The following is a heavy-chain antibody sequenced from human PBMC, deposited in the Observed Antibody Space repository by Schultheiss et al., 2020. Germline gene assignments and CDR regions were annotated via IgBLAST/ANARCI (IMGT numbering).Heavy chain of an antibody. Sequence: GESLKISCAASGFTFSSYGMHWVRQAPGKGLELVAVISYDGSNKYYADSVKGRFTISRDNSKNTLYLQMNSLRAEDTAVYYCAKDSLYDWGQGTLVTVSS. CDR1: GFTFSSYG. CDR3: AKDSLYD. D-gene: IGHD5/OR15-5a*01. J-gene: IGHJ4*02. V-gene: IGHV3-30*18. CDR2: ISYDGSNK.